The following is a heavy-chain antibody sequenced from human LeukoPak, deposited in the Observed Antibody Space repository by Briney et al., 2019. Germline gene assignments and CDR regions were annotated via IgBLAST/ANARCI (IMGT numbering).Heavy chain of an antibody. CDR2: IKQDGSEK. J-gene: IGHJ4*02. CDR1: GFTFSSYS. D-gene: IGHD3-10*01. Sequence: GGSLRLSCAASGFTFSSYSMNWVRQAPGKGLEWVANIKQDGSEKYYVDSVKGRFTISRDNAKNSLYLQMNSLRAEDTAVYYCARDLGYGSYWGQGTLVTVSS. CDR3: ARDLGYGSY. V-gene: IGHV3-7*01.